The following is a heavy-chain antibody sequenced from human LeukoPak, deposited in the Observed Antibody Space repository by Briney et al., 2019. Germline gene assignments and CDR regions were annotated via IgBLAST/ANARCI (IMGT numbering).Heavy chain of an antibody. V-gene: IGHV1-18*04. CDR1: GYTFTSYG. Sequence: ASVKVSCKASGYTFTSYGISWVRQAPGQGLEWMGWISAYNGNTNYAQKLQGRVTMTTDTSTSTAYMELRSLRSDATAVYYCARYSSGWYGYYFDYWGQGTLVTVSS. J-gene: IGHJ4*02. CDR2: ISAYNGNT. D-gene: IGHD6-19*01. CDR3: ARYSSGWYGYYFDY.